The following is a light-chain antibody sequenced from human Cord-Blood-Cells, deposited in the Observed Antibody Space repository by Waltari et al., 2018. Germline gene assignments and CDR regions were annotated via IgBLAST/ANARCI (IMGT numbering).Light chain of an antibody. CDR3: QQSYSTLRT. CDR2: AAS. J-gene: IGKJ4*01. CDR1: QSISSY. Sequence: DIQLTQSPPSLSAPVRDRVTISCRASQSISSYLNWYQQKPGKAPKLLIYAASSLQSGVPSRFSGSGSGTDFTLTISSLQPEDFATYYCQQSYSTLRTFGGGTKVEIK. V-gene: IGKV1-39*01.